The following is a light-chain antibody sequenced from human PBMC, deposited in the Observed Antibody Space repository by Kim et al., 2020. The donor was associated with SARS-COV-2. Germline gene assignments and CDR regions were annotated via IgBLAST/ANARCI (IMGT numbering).Light chain of an antibody. CDR1: QRVSSN. J-gene: IGKJ2*01. Sequence: SVSPGESATLSSRASQRVSSNLAWYQQKPGQAPRLLLYGASTRATGIPSRFSGSGSGTEFTLTISSLQSEDFAVYSCQQYNNWPYTFGQGTKLEI. CDR3: QQYNNWPYT. CDR2: GAS. V-gene: IGKV3-15*01.